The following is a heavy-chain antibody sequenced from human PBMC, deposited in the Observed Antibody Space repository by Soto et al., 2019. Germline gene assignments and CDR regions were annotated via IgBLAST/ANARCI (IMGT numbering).Heavy chain of an antibody. CDR1: GGSISTYY. Sequence: QVQLRESGPGLVKSSETLSLTCTVSGGSISTYYWSWVRQTPGKGLEWIGYIYYSGTATYNPSLRSRVTKTLDTSKTPFSLRLSSVTAADTAVYYCARGDGIQLGSLAGRYYYHKRDVLGQGTKVTVYS. CDR3: ARGDGIQLGSLAGRYYYHKRDV. J-gene: IGHJ6*02. CDR2: IYYSGTA. V-gene: IGHV4-59*01. D-gene: IGHD1-1*01.